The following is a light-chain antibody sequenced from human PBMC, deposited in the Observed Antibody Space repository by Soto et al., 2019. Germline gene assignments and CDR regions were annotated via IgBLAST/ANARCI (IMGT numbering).Light chain of an antibody. V-gene: IGLV2-14*01. CDR1: SSDVGRYNY. J-gene: IGLJ1*01. CDR2: DVS. Sequence: QSALTQPASVSGSPGQSITISCTGTSSDVGRYNYVSWYQQHPGKAPKLMIHDVSNRPSGVSDRFSGSKSGNTASLTISGLRAEDEADYYCSSYTSSSTLYAFGTGTKLTVL. CDR3: SSYTSSSTLYA.